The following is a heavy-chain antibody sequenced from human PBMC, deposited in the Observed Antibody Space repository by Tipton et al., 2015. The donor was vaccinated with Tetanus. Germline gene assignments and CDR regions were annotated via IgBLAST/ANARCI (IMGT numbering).Heavy chain of an antibody. Sequence: TLSLTCGVSGGSFSGNYWSWVRQAPGKGLEWIGSIYYSGSSYYNPSLESRVTISLDTSKNRFSLKLTSVTAADAAVYYCARPSTTVTPRAFDVWGQGTMVTVSS. J-gene: IGHJ3*01. CDR2: IYYSGSS. V-gene: IGHV4-34*01. D-gene: IGHD4-17*01. CDR1: GGSFSGNY. CDR3: ARPSTTVTPRAFDV.